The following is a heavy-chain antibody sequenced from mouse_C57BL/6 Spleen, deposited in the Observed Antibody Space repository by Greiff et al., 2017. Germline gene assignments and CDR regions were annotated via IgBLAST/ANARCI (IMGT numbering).Heavy chain of an antibody. V-gene: IGHV1-82*01. CDR3: ARSGELGRAWFAY. CDR2: IYPGDGDT. D-gene: IGHD4-1*01. J-gene: IGHJ3*01. CDR1: GYAFSSSW. Sequence: QVQLKESGPELVKPGASVKISCKASGYAFSSSWMNWVKQRPGKGLEWIGRIYPGDGDTNYNGKFKGKATLTANKSSSTAYRQVCSLTSEDSAVYFCARSGELGRAWFAYWGQGTLVTVSA.